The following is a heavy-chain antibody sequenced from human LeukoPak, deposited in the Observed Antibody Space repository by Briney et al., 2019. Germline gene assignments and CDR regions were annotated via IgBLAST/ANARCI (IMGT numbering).Heavy chain of an antibody. CDR3: ARSNSFLDPSGGFDP. D-gene: IGHD3-3*01. CDR2: IIPILGIA. V-gene: IGHV1-69*04. Sequence: WASVKVSCKASGGTFSSYAISWVRQAPGQGLEWMGRIIPILGIANYAQKFQGRVTITADKSTSTAYMELSSLRSEDTAVYSCARSNSFLDPSGGFDPWGQGTLVTVSS. J-gene: IGHJ5*02. CDR1: GGTFSSYA.